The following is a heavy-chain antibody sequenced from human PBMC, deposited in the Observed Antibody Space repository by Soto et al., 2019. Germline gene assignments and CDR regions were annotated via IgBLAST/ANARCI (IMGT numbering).Heavy chain of an antibody. Sequence: SVKVSCKASVGGFSSYAISWVRQAPGQGLEWMGGIIPIFGTANYAQKFQGRVTITADKSTSTAYMELSSLRSEDTAVYYCARSRAVAGSYYFDYWGQGTLVTVSS. CDR3: ARSRAVAGSYYFDY. CDR2: IIPIFGTA. D-gene: IGHD6-19*01. CDR1: VGGFSSYA. J-gene: IGHJ4*02. V-gene: IGHV1-69*06.